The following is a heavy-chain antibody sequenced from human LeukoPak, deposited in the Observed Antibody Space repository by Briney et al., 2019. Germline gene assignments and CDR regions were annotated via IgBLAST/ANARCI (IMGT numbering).Heavy chain of an antibody. CDR3: AKMAASVIRGVIIDYYYYYMDV. J-gene: IGHJ6*03. Sequence: GGSLRLSCAASGFTFSNYGMNWVRQAPGKGLEWVSSISSSSSYIYYADSVKGRFTISRDNAKNSLYLQMNSLRAEDTAVYYCAKMAASVIRGVIIDYYYYYMDVWGKGTTVTVSS. CDR2: ISSSSSYI. D-gene: IGHD3-10*01. V-gene: IGHV3-21*01. CDR1: GFTFSNYG.